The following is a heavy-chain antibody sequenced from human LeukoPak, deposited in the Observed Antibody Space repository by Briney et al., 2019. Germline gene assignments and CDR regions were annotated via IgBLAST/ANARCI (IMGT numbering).Heavy chain of an antibody. CDR3: AKDRDSSSWYLGSCFGDY. J-gene: IGHJ4*02. D-gene: IGHD6-13*01. CDR1: GLTFSNYA. Sequence: PGGSLRLSCAASGLTFSNYAMTWVRQAPGKGLELVSAISGSGTGPYYADSVRGRFTISRDNSKNTVYLEMNSLRAEDTAVYYCAKDRDSSSWYLGSCFGDYWGQGTLVTVSS. CDR2: ISGSGTGP. V-gene: IGHV3-23*01.